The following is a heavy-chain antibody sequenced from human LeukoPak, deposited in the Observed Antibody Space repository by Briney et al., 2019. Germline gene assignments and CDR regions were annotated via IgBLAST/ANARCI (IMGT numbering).Heavy chain of an antibody. J-gene: IGHJ4*02. V-gene: IGHV3-66*02. Sequence: GGSLRLSCAASGLTVTGNYMSWVRQAPGKGLEWVSVLYSGDSTYYADSVKGRFTISRDNPKNTLFLQMNSLRTEDTAVYYCARVVECGGDSSCYGLDYFDYWGQGTLVTVSS. CDR2: LYSGDST. CDR3: ARVVECGGDSSCYGLDYFDY. D-gene: IGHD2-21*01. CDR1: GLTVTGNY.